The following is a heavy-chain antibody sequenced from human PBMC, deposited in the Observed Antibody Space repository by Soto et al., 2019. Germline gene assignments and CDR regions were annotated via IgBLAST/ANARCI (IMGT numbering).Heavy chain of an antibody. CDR2: ISSSGSTT. CDR1: GFTFSSYE. V-gene: IGHV3-48*03. D-gene: IGHD1-26*01. Sequence: EVQVVESGGGLVQPGGSLRLSCAASGFTFSSYEMNWVRQAPGKGLEWVSYISSSGSTTYYADSVKGRFTISRDNAKNSLKLQMNSLRAEDTGIYYCAREREDAFDIWGQGTMVTVSS. J-gene: IGHJ3*02. CDR3: AREREDAFDI.